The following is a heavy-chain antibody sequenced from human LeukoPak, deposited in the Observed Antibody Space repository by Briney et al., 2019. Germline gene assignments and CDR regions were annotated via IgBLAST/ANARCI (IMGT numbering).Heavy chain of an antibody. CDR1: GFTFSDYY. CDR2: ISSSSSYT. J-gene: IGHJ4*02. Sequence: GGSLRLSCAASGFTFSDYYMSWIRQAPGKGLEWVSYISSSSSYTNYADSVKGRFTISRDNAKNSLYLQMNSLRAEDTAVYYCASGRYSNYFDYWGQGTLVTVSS. CDR3: ASGRYSNYFDY. D-gene: IGHD4-11*01. V-gene: IGHV3-11*06.